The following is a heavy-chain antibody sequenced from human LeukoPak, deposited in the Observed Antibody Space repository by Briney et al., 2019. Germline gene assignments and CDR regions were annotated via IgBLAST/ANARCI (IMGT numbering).Heavy chain of an antibody. D-gene: IGHD2-21*02. CDR3: TNSAGTVVTTGKDY. Sequence: PGGSLRLSCATSGFSFSGTWMSWVRQAPGKGLEWIGRIKSESDGGTADYGTPVKGRFIISRDDSKETMYLQMNSLKTEDTAVNYCTNSAGTVVTTGKDYWGQGTLVTVSS. V-gene: IGHV3-15*01. CDR1: GFSFSGTW. J-gene: IGHJ4*02. CDR2: IKSESDGGTA.